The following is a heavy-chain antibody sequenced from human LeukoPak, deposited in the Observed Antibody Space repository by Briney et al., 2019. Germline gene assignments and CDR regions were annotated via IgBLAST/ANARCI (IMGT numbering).Heavy chain of an antibody. V-gene: IGHV4-59*01. CDR1: GGSISSYY. CDR3: ARGVCGDHLFDY. CDR2: IYYSGST. D-gene: IGHD4-17*01. J-gene: IGHJ4*02. Sequence: PSETLSLTCTVSGGSISSYYWSWIRQPPGKGLEWIGYIYYSGSTNYNPSLKSRVTISVDTSKNQFSLKLSSVTAADTAVYYCARGVCGDHLFDYWGQGTLVTVSS.